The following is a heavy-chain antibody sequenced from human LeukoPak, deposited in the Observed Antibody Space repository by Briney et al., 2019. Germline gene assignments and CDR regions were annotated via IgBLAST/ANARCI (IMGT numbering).Heavy chain of an antibody. CDR3: AKSYSGWYGYYFDY. Sequence: GGSLKLSCAASGFRFDAYAMSWVRQAPGKGLEWVSGFSESFSASGGSTYSADSVKGRFTISRDNSKNTLYLQMNSLRAEDTAVYYCAKSYSGWYGYYFDYWGQGTLVTVSS. CDR1: GFRFDAYA. V-gene: IGHV3-23*01. J-gene: IGHJ4*02. D-gene: IGHD6-19*01. CDR2: FSESFSASGGST.